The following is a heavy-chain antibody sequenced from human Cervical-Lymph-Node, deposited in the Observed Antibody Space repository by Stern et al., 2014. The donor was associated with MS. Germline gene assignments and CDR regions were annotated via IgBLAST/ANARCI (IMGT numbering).Heavy chain of an antibody. D-gene: IGHD1-1*01. V-gene: IGHV3-53*01. Sequence: VQLVESGGGGIQPGGSLRLSCTASGFTVSRDYMTWVRQAPGKGLEWVSLITNVGSTFYTDSVKGRFTISRDDSKNTVYLHMTSLRAEDTAMYYCARDTSSPERSDWWGQGTLVTVSS. CDR3: ARDTSSPERSDW. CDR2: ITNVGST. CDR1: GFTVSRDY. J-gene: IGHJ4*02.